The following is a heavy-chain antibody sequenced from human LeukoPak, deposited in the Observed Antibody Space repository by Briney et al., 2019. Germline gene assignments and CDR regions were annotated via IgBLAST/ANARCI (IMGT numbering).Heavy chain of an antibody. CDR2: INASGST. Sequence: SETLSLTCAVYGGSFSGDFWSWIRQTPGKGLEWIGEINASGSTNYSPSLKSRVTLSVDASKNQFSLKLNSVTAADTAVFYCARESEQWLDFDYWGQGTLVTVSS. D-gene: IGHD6-19*01. CDR3: ARESEQWLDFDY. V-gene: IGHV4-34*01. J-gene: IGHJ4*02. CDR1: GGSFSGDF.